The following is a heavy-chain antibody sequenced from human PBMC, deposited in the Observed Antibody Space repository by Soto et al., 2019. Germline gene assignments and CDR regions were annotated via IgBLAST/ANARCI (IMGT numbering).Heavy chain of an antibody. V-gene: IGHV1-69*01. D-gene: IGHD1-26*01. Sequence: QVLLVQSGAEVKKPGSSVRVSCKASGGTFSSFVISWVRQAPGQGLEWMGRFIPIFGTANYAQKFQGRVTITADESTSTAYMELSSLRSEDTAVYYCASERGHTRGMDVWGQGTTVTVSS. CDR3: ASERGHTRGMDV. CDR1: GGTFSSFV. CDR2: FIPIFGTA. J-gene: IGHJ6*02.